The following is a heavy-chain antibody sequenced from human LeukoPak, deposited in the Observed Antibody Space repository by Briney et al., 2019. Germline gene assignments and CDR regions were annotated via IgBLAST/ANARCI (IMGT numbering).Heavy chain of an antibody. D-gene: IGHD1-26*01. V-gene: IGHV3-66*02. J-gene: IGHJ4*02. CDR2: IYSGGST. CDR1: GFTVSSNY. CDR3: ARAPGSYFDY. Sequence: RTGGSLRLSCAASGFTVSSNYKSWVRQAPGKGLEWVAVIYSGGSTYYAGSVKGRFTISRDNSKNTLYLQMNSLRAEDTAVYYCARAPGSYFDYWGQGTLVTVSS.